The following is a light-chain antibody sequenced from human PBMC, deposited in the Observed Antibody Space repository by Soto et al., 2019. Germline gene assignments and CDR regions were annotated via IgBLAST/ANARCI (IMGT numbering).Light chain of an antibody. V-gene: IGKV3-20*01. J-gene: IGKJ1*01. Sequence: EIVLTQSPGTLSLSPGERATLSCRASQSVSSSYLAWYQQKPGQAPRLLIYGASSRATGIPDRFSGSGSGTDFTLTISRLEPEDFAVYYCQQYGSSPRTFGQGLKVDIK. CDR1: QSVSSSY. CDR3: QQYGSSPRT. CDR2: GAS.